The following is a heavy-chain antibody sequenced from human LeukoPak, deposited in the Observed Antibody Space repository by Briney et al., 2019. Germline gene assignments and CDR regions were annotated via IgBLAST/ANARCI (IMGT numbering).Heavy chain of an antibody. CDR3: AKDEAVVRVFDY. V-gene: IGHV3-23*01. CDR1: GFTFSSYA. Sequence: GSLRLSCAASGFTFSSYAMSWVRQAPGKGLEWVSAISGSGGSTYYADSVKGRFTISRDNSKNTLYLQMNSLRAEDTAVYYCAKDEAVVRVFDYWGQGTLVTVSS. CDR2: ISGSGGST. D-gene: IGHD3-10*01. J-gene: IGHJ4*02.